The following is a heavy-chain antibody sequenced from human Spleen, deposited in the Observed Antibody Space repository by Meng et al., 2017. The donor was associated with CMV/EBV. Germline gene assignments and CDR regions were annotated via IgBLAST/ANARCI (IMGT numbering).Heavy chain of an antibody. J-gene: IGHJ4*02. D-gene: IGHD2-2*01. CDR3: ARAPGCSSTSCYYYFDY. CDR2: IYYSGST. V-gene: IGHV4-39*07. CDR1: GGSISSSSYY. Sequence: SETLSLTCTVSGGSISSSSYYWGWIRQPPGKGLEWIGSIYYSGSTYYNPSLKSRVTISVDTSKNQFSLKLSSVTAADTAVYYCARAPGCSSTSCYYYFDYWGQGTLVTVS.